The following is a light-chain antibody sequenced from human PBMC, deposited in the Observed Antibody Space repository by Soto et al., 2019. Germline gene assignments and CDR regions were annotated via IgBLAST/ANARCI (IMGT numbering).Light chain of an antibody. Sequence: EIVLTQSPGTLSLSPGEGATLFCRASQSVSSAYLAWYQQKPGQAPRLLIYGASSRATGIPDRFSGSGSATDFTLTISRLEPEDFAVYYCQQYGGSITSGQGTRLEI. CDR2: GAS. J-gene: IGKJ5*01. CDR3: QQYGGSIT. V-gene: IGKV3-20*01. CDR1: QSVSSAY.